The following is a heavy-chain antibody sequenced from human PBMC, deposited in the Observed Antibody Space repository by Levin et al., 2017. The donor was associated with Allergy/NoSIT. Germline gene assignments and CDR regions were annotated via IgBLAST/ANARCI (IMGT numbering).Heavy chain of an antibody. CDR3: ARAYSTSSRGGGY. V-gene: IGHV3-11*01. J-gene: IGHJ4*02. CDR1: GFTFSDYY. Sequence: GGSLRLSCATSGFTFSDYYMSWIRQAPGKGLEWVSDISSSGSTIYYSDSVKGRFTISRDNVKNSLYLQMNSPRAEDTAVYYCARAYSTSSRGGGYWGQGTLVTVSS. CDR2: ISSSGSTI. D-gene: IGHD6-6*01.